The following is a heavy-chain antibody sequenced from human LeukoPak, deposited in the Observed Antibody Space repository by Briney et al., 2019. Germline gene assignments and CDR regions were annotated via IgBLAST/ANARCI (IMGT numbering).Heavy chain of an antibody. CDR3: AREVPAAMRWYFDL. CDR2: ISYDGSNK. J-gene: IGHJ2*01. V-gene: IGHV3-30*03. D-gene: IGHD2-2*01. Sequence: GGSLRLSCAASGFTFSSYAMHWVRQAPGKGLEWVAVISYDGSNKYYADSVKGRFTISRDNSKNTLYLQMNSLRAEDTAVYYCAREVPAAMRWYFDLWGRGTLVTVSS. CDR1: GFTFSSYA.